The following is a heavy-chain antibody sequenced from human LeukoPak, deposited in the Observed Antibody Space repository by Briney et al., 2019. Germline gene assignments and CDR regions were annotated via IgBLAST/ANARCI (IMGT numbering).Heavy chain of an antibody. Sequence: KSSETLSLTCTVSGGSISSSSYYWGWIRQPPGKGLEWIGSIYYSVRTYYNPSLKSRVTISVDTSKNQYSLKLSSVTAAYTAVYYCAVIPWDYYYYYGMDVWGQGTTVTVSS. J-gene: IGHJ6*02. D-gene: IGHD2-21*01. CDR3: AVIPWDYYYYYGMDV. CDR2: IYYSVRT. CDR1: GGSISSSSYY. V-gene: IGHV4-39*01.